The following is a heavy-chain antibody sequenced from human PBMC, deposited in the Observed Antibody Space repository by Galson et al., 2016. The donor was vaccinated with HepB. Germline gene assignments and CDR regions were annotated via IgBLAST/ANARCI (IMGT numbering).Heavy chain of an antibody. CDR3: ARNTDYNYFDP. CDR1: GASISSGRYY. V-gene: IGHV4-31*03. J-gene: IGHJ5*02. Sequence: LSLTCTVSGASISSGRYYWSWIRQRPGRGLEWLGYIYYSGTTYYNPSLESRITITLDTSRNQFSLKLTSVTAADTAVYFCARNTDYNYFDPWGQGTQVTVSS. CDR2: IYYSGTT. D-gene: IGHD5-18*01.